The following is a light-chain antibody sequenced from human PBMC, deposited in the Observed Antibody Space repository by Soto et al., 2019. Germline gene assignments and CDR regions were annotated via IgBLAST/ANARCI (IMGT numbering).Light chain of an antibody. J-gene: IGLJ3*02. Sequence: QSALTQPASVSGSPGQSMTISCTGSSSDVGSYNLVSWYQQHPGKAPKLMVYESGKRPSGVSDRFFGSKSGNTASLTISGLQAEDEADYYCCSFARGTTLVFGGGTKLTVL. CDR1: SSDVGSYNL. CDR2: ESG. CDR3: CSFARGTTLV. V-gene: IGLV2-23*01.